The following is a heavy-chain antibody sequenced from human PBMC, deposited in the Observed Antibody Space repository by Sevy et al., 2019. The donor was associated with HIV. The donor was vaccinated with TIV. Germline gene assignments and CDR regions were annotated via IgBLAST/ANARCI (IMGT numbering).Heavy chain of an antibody. CDR3: ATDPFAEYSRTIAWGRFDY. J-gene: IGHJ4*02. D-gene: IGHD6-6*01. CDR1: GFTFSGYG. V-gene: IGHV3-30*03. CDR2: TSSDGSNK. Sequence: GGSLRLSCAASGFTFSGYGMHWVRQAPGKGLEWLAVTSSDGSNKYYADSVKGRFTISRDNSKNTLYLQMNSLRVEDTAVYYCATDPFAEYSRTIAWGRFDYWGQGTLVTVSS.